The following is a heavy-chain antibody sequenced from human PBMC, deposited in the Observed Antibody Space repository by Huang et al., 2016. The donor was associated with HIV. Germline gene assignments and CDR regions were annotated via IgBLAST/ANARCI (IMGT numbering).Heavy chain of an antibody. J-gene: IGHJ6*03. CDR2: ISDYNGNT. D-gene: IGHD5-18*01. CDR1: GYTFSSFG. Sequence: QVQLVQSGAEVKKPGASVKVSCKASGYTFSSFGISWVRQAPGQGLEWVGWISDYNGNTKFEQKFQGRLTMTTDTSTSTAYMELRSLRSDDTAVYYCARGGGIQLWLLGYYYMDVWGNGTTVTVSS. CDR3: ARGGGIQLWLLGYYYMDV. V-gene: IGHV1-18*01.